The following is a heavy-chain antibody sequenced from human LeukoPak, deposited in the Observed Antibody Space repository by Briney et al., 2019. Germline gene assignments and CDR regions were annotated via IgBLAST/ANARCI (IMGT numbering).Heavy chain of an antibody. D-gene: IGHD3-10*01. Sequence: GGSLRLSCAASGFTFSSYGMSWVRQAPGKGLEWVSAISGSGGSTYYADSVKGRFTISRDNSKNTLYLQMNSLRAEDTAVYYCAKVGGLWFGELLSDKPFDYWGQGTLVTVSS. CDR1: GFTFSSYG. V-gene: IGHV3-23*01. CDR2: ISGSGGST. CDR3: AKVGGLWFGELLSDKPFDY. J-gene: IGHJ4*02.